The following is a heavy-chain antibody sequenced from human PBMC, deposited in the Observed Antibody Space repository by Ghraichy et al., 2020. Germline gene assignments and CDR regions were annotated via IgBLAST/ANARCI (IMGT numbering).Heavy chain of an antibody. D-gene: IGHD3-22*01. CDR3: GRSSGYYLNWFDP. Sequence: SETLSLTCTVSGGSISSYYWSWIRQPPGKGLEWIGYIYTSGSTNYNPSLKSRVTISVDTSKNQFSLKLSSVTAADTAVYYCGRSSGYYLNWFDPWGQGTLVTVSS. CDR2: IYTSGST. V-gene: IGHV4-4*09. J-gene: IGHJ5*02. CDR1: GGSISSYY.